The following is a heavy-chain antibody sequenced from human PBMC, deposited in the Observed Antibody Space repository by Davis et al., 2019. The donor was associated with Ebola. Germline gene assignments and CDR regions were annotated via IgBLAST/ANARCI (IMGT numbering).Heavy chain of an antibody. CDR3: ARVQIAARPPVSYYFDY. V-gene: IGHV3-33*01. Sequence: GESLKISCAASGFTFSSYGMHWVRQAPGKGLEWVAVIWYDGSNKYYADSVKGRFTISRDNSKNTLYLQMNSLRAEDTAVYYCARVQIAARPPVSYYFDYWGQGTLVTVSS. CDR2: IWYDGSNK. D-gene: IGHD6-6*01. J-gene: IGHJ4*02. CDR1: GFTFSSYG.